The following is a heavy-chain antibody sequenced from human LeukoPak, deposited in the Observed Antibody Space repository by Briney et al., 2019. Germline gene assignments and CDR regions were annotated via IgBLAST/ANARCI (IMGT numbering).Heavy chain of an antibody. CDR3: AKGLSGSYTHLFDY. Sequence: PGGSLRLSCAASGFTLSSYAMNWVRQAPGKGLEWVSTISSSGGGTYYADSVKGRFTISRDNSRNTLYLQMNSLRAEDTAIYYCAKGLSGSYTHLFDYWGQGTLVTVSS. V-gene: IGHV3-23*01. J-gene: IGHJ4*02. D-gene: IGHD1-26*01. CDR2: ISSSGGGT. CDR1: GFTLSSYA.